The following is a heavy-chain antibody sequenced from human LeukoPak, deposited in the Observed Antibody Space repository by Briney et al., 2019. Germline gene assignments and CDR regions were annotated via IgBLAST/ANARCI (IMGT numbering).Heavy chain of an antibody. Sequence: HPGGSLRLSCAASGFTFSSYGMPWVRQAPGKGLEWVAVIWYDGSNKYYADSVKGRFTISRDNSKNTLYLQMNSLRAEDTAVYYCARAQGIQLWLLNYWGQGTLVTVSP. CDR3: ARAQGIQLWLLNY. CDR2: IWYDGSNK. D-gene: IGHD5-18*01. CDR1: GFTFSSYG. V-gene: IGHV3-33*01. J-gene: IGHJ4*02.